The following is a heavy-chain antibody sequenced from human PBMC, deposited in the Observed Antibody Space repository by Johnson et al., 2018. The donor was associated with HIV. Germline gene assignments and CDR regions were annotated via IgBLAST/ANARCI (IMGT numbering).Heavy chain of an antibody. CDR2: IKQDGSEK. J-gene: IGHJ3*02. CDR3: ARDLGPSSIAARLI. Sequence: VQLMESGGGVVQPGRSLRLSCAASGFTFSSYGMHWVRQAPGKGLEWVANIKQDGSEKYYVDSVKGRFTISRDNAKNSLYLQMNSLRAEDTAVYYCARDLGPSSIAARLIWGQGTMVTVSS. V-gene: IGHV3-7*03. CDR1: GFTFSSYG. D-gene: IGHD6-6*01.